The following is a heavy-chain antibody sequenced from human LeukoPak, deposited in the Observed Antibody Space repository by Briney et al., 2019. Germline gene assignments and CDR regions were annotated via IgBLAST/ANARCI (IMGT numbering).Heavy chain of an antibody. V-gene: IGHV1-69*01. CDR1: GGTFSSYA. Sequence: SVKVSCKASGGTFSSYAISWVRQAPGQGLAWMGGIIPIFGTANYAQKFQGRVTITADESTSTAYMELSSLRSEDTAVYYCASTHSSSWYYFDYWGQGTLVTVSS. CDR2: IIPIFGTA. CDR3: ASTHSSSWYYFDY. D-gene: IGHD6-13*01. J-gene: IGHJ4*02.